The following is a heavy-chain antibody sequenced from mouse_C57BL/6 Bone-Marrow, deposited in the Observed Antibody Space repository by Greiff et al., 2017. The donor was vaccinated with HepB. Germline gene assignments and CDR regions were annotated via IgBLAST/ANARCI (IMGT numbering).Heavy chain of an antibody. Sequence: EVQLQQSGPELVKPGASVKIPCKASGYTFTDYNMDWVKQSHGKSLEWIGDINPNNGGTIYNQKFKGKATLTVDKSSSTAYMELRSLTSEDTAVYYCARGGSSSSYWYFDVWGTGTTVTVSS. CDR2: INPNNGGT. V-gene: IGHV1-18*01. CDR1: GYTFTDYN. J-gene: IGHJ1*03. D-gene: IGHD1-1*01. CDR3: ARGGSSSSYWYFDV.